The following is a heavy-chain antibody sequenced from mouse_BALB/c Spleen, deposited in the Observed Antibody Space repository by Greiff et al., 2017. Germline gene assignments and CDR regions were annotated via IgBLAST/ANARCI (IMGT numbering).Heavy chain of an antibody. D-gene: IGHD2-4*01. Sequence: QVQLKQSGAELARPGASVKLSCKASGYTFTSYWMQWVKQRPGQGLEWIGAIYPGDGDTRYTQKFKGKATLTADKSSSTAYMQLSSLASEDSAVYYCARGDYDGRPFAYWGQGTLVTVSA. CDR2: IYPGDGDT. CDR3: ARGDYDGRPFAY. J-gene: IGHJ3*01. V-gene: IGHV1-87*01. CDR1: GYTFTSYW.